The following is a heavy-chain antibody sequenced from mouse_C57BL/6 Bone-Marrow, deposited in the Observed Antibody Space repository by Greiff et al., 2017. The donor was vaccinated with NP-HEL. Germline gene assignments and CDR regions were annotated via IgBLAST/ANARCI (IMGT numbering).Heavy chain of an antibody. J-gene: IGHJ1*03. V-gene: IGHV1-69*01. CDR3: VYYDYDVNWYFDV. CDR2: IDPSDSYT. CDR1: GYTFTSYW. D-gene: IGHD2-4*01. Sequence: QVQLQQPGAELVMPGASVKLSCKASGYTFTSYWMHWVKQRPGQGLEWIGEIDPSDSYTNYNQQFKGKSTLTVDKSSSTAYMQLSSLTSEDSAVYYCVYYDYDVNWYFDVWGTGTTVTVSS.